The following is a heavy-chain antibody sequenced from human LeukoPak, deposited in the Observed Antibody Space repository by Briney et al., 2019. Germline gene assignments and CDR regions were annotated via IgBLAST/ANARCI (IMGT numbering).Heavy chain of an antibody. CDR3: ASLTPISHDYGDLD. J-gene: IGHJ4*02. D-gene: IGHD4-17*01. V-gene: IGHV4-39*01. Sequence: SETLSLTCTVSGGSVSSSSYYWGWIRQPPGKGLEWIGSINYSGSTYYNPSLKSRVTISVDTSKNQFSLKLSSVTAADTAVYYCASLTPISHDYGDLDWGQGTLVTVSS. CDR2: INYSGST. CDR1: GGSVSSSSYY.